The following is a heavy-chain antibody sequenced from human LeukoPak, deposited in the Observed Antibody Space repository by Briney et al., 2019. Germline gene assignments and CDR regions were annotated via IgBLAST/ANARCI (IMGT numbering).Heavy chain of an antibody. CDR3: AGGSGYLIEY. Sequence: GGSLRLSCAASGFTFSSYWMSWVRQAPGKGLEWVANIKQDGSEKYYVDSVKGRFTISRDNVKGSLYLQMDSLRVEDTALYYCAGGSGYLIEYWGQGTLVTVSS. CDR1: GFTFSSYW. CDR2: IKQDGSEK. V-gene: IGHV3-7*01. J-gene: IGHJ4*02. D-gene: IGHD3-22*01.